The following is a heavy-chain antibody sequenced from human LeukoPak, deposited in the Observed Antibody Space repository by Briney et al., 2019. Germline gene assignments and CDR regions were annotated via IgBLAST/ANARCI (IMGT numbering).Heavy chain of an antibody. CDR3: ARDRPQSSSTDPYFDY. V-gene: IGHV3-7*01. CDR2: IKQDGSEK. Sequence: GGSLRLSCAAPGFTFSSYWMSWVRQAPGKGLEWVANIKQDGSEKYYVDSVKGRFTISRDNAKNSLYLQMNSLRAEDTAVYYCARDRPQSSSTDPYFDYWGQGTLVTVSS. D-gene: IGHD1-14*01. J-gene: IGHJ4*02. CDR1: GFTFSSYW.